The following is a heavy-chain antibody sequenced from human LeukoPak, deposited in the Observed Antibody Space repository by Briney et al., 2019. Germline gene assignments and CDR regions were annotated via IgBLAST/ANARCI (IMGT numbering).Heavy chain of an antibody. J-gene: IGHJ3*02. CDR1: GGSISSYY. CDR2: IYTSGST. D-gene: IGHD6-13*01. Sequence: SETLSLTCTVSGGSISSYYWSWIRQPAGKGLEWIGRIYTSGSTNYNPPLKSRVTMSVDTSKNQFSLKLSSVTAADTAVYYCARDLGIAAAAPFDIWGQGTMVTVSS. V-gene: IGHV4-4*07. CDR3: ARDLGIAAAAPFDI.